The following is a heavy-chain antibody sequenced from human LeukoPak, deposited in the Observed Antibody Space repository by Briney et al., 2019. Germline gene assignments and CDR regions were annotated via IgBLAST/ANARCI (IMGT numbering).Heavy chain of an antibody. J-gene: IGHJ3*02. V-gene: IGHV3-23*01. CDR2: ISGRSDST. D-gene: IGHD3-22*01. CDR3: AKACGYYYDSSGYYLGAFDI. Sequence: GGSLRLSCAASGFTFRNYGMNWVRQAPGKGLEWVSTISGRSDSTYYADSVKGRFTISRDNSKDTLYLQLNYLRAEDTAVYYCAKACGYYYDSSGYYLGAFDIWGPGTMVTVSS. CDR1: GFTFRNYG.